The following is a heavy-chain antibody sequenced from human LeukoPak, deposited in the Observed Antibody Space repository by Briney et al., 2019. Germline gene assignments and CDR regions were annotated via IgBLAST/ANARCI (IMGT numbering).Heavy chain of an antibody. V-gene: IGHV3-21*01. J-gene: IGHJ4*02. CDR3: ARVQQWLANDY. Sequence: GGSLRLSCAASGFTFSSYSMNWARQAPGKGLEWVSSISSSSSYIYYADSVKGRFTISRDNAKNSLYLQMNSLRAEDTAVYYCARVQQWLANDYWGQGTLVTVSS. D-gene: IGHD6-19*01. CDR2: ISSSSSYI. CDR1: GFTFSSYS.